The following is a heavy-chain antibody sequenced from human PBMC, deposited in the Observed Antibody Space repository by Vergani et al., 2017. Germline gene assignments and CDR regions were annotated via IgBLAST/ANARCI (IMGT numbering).Heavy chain of an antibody. CDR2: IWYDGSNK. CDR3: AKSISGWPVNDY. V-gene: IGHV3-33*06. J-gene: IGHJ4*02. D-gene: IGHD6-19*01. CDR1: GFTFSSYG. Sequence: QVQLVESGGGVVQPGRSLRLSCAASGFTFSSYGMHWVRQAPGKGLEWVAVIWYDGSNKYYADSVKGRFTISRDNSKNTLYLQMNSLRAEDTAVYYCAKSISGWPVNDYWGQGTLVTVSS.